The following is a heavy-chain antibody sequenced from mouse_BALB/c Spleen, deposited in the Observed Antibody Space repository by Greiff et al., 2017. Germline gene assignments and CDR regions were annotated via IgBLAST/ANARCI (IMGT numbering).Heavy chain of an antibody. CDR1: GFTFSSYA. D-gene: IGHD2-1*01. CDR3: ARGENGNYGYYAMDY. Sequence: EVQLVESGGGLVKPGGSLKLSCAASGFTFSSYAMSWVRQSPEKRLEWVAEISSGGSYTYYPDTVTGRFTISRDNAKNTLYLEMSSLRSEDTAMYYCARGENGNYGYYAMDYWGQGTSVTVSS. V-gene: IGHV5-9-4*01. CDR2: ISSGGSYT. J-gene: IGHJ4*01.